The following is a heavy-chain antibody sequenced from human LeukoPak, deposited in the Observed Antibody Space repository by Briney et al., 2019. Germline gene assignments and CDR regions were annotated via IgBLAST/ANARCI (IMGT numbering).Heavy chain of an antibody. Sequence: GGSLRLSCAASGFTFSSYSMNWVRQAPGKGLEWVSSISSSSSYIYYADSVKGRFTISRDNAKNSLYLQMNSLRAEDTDVYYCARAPTGTQAPWGQGTLVTVSS. CDR3: ARAPTGTQAP. CDR2: ISSSSSYI. D-gene: IGHD1-1*01. CDR1: GFTFSSYS. V-gene: IGHV3-21*01. J-gene: IGHJ5*02.